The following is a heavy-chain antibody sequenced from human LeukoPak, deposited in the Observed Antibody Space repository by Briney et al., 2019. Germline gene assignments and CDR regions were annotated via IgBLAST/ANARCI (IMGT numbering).Heavy chain of an antibody. D-gene: IGHD4-17*01. CDR1: GFTFSSYW. V-gene: IGHV3-74*01. J-gene: IGHJ4*02. CDR3: ASTVTRGGYFDY. Sequence: PGGSLRLSCVASGFTFSSYWMHWVRQAPGKGLVWVSRINSDGSSTSYADSVKGRFTISRDNAKNTLYLQMNSLRAEDTTVYYCASTVTRGGYFDYWGQGTLVTVSS. CDR2: INSDGSST.